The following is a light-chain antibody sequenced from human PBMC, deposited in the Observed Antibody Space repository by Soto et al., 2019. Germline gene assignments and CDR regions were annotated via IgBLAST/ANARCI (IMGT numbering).Light chain of an antibody. CDR3: QQLISYPFT. V-gene: IGKV1-9*01. Sequence: DIQLTQSPSSLSAYVGDRVTITCRASQGISSYLAWYQQKPGKAPNLLIYAASTLHSGVPSRFSGSGSGTDYTLTISSLQPEDFATYYCQQLISYPFTFGPGTKVDIK. CDR1: QGISSY. CDR2: AAS. J-gene: IGKJ3*01.